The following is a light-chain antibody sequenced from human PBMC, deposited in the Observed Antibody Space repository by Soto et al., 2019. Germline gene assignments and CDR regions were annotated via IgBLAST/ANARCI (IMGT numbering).Light chain of an antibody. CDR1: QGISSY. CDR3: QQLNTYPFT. J-gene: IGKJ4*01. V-gene: IGKV1-9*01. CDR2: PAS. Sequence: DIQLTQSPSFLSASVGDRVTITCRASQGISSYLAWYQQKPGKAPKLLIYPASTLKSGVPSRFSGSESGTEFTLTISSLQPEDFATYYCQQLNTYPFTFGGGTKVEIK.